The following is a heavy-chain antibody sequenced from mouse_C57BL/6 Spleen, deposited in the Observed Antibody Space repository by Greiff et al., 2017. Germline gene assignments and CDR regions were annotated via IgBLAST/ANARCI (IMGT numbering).Heavy chain of an antibody. CDR1: GYTFTDYE. V-gene: IGHV1-15*01. CDR2: IDPETGGT. Sequence: QVQLQQSGAELVRPGASVTLSCKASGYTFTDYEMHWVKQTPVHGLEWIGAIDPETGGTAYNQKFKGKAILTADKSSSTAYMELRSLTSEDSAVYYCTRSDYEGYAMDYWGQGTSVTVSS. CDR3: TRSDYEGYAMDY. D-gene: IGHD2-4*01. J-gene: IGHJ4*01.